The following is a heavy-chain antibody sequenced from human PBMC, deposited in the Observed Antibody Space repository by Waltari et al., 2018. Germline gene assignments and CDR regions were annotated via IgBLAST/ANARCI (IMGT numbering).Heavy chain of an antibody. D-gene: IGHD1-26*01. V-gene: IGHV4-38-2*02. Sequence: QVQLQESGPGLVKPSETLSLTCTVSGYSISSGYYWGWIPQPPGKGLEWIGSIYHSGSTYYNPSLKSRVTISVDTSKNQFSLKLSSVTAADTAVYYCARANSGAIYYYMDVWGKGTTVTVSS. CDR1: GYSISSGYY. CDR2: IYHSGST. J-gene: IGHJ6*03. CDR3: ARANSGAIYYYMDV.